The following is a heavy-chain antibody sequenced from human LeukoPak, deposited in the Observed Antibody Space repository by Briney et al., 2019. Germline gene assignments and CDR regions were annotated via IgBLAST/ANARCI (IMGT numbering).Heavy chain of an antibody. CDR1: GGSISSRSDY. V-gene: IGHV4-39*01. D-gene: IGHD4-23*01. Sequence: SGTLSLTCTVSGGSISSRSDYWGWIRQTPGKGLEWIGNLDSSGSTYYAPSLKSRVTISVGTSKNQFSLNLRSVTAADTAIYFCSRSHDYGGLYFYYYMDVWGKGTTVTVSS. CDR3: SRSHDYGGLYFYYYMDV. J-gene: IGHJ6*03. CDR2: LDSSGST.